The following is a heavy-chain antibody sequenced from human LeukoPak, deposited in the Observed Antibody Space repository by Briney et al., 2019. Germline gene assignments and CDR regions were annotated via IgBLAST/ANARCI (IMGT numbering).Heavy chain of an antibody. CDR1: GFTFSNYW. V-gene: IGHV3-7*01. D-gene: IGHD5-12*01. J-gene: IGHJ4*02. CDR2: IKQDGSEI. CDR3: ARDRGHSGYDLYDY. Sequence: GGSLRLSRAASGFTFSNYWMCWVREAPGKGLGCVANIKQDGSEIYYVDSVQGRFTISRDTAKDSLYLQMNSLRAEDTAVYYCARDRGHSGYDLYDYWGQGTLVTVSS.